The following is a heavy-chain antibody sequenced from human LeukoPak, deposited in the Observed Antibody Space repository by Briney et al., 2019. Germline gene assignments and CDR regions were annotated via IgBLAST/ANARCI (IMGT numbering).Heavy chain of an antibody. V-gene: IGHV3-23*01. CDR1: GFTFSSYA. CDR2: ISGSGGST. D-gene: IGHD3-3*01. Sequence: GGSLRLSCAASGFTFSSYAMSWVRQAPGKGLEWVSAISGSGGSTYYADSVKGRFTISRDNSKNTLYLQMNSLRAEDTAVYYWAKRGYVFGGGTASGFGCFAPWGKGTLVTVSS. CDR3: AKRGYVFGGGTASGFGCFAP. J-gene: IGHJ5*02.